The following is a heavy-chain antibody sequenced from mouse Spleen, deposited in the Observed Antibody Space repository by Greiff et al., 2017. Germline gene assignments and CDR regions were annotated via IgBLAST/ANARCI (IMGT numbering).Heavy chain of an antibody. V-gene: IGHV1-69*02. CDR3: TRETTMGGTWFAY. CDR2: IYPSDSYT. Sequence: QVQLQQSGAELVRPGASVKLSCKASGYTFTSYWINWVKQRPGQGLEWIGNIYPSDSYTNYNQKFKDKATLTVDKSSSTAYMQLSSPTSEDSAVYYCTRETTMGGTWFAYWGQGTLVTVSA. CDR1: GYTFTSYW. J-gene: IGHJ3*01. D-gene: IGHD2-1*01.